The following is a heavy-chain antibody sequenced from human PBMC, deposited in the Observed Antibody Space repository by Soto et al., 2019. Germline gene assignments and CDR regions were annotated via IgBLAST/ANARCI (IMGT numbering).Heavy chain of an antibody. CDR2: INAGNGNT. CDR3: ARGPGGPDGPGDY. J-gene: IGHJ4*02. CDR1: GYTFTSYA. V-gene: IGHV1-3*01. D-gene: IGHD2-15*01. Sequence: QVQLVQSGAEVKKPGASVKVSCKASGYTFTSYAMHWVRQAPGQRLEWIGWINAGNGNTKYSQKFQGRVTITRDTSASTAYRELSSLRSEDTAVYYCARGPGGPDGPGDYWGQGTLVTVSS.